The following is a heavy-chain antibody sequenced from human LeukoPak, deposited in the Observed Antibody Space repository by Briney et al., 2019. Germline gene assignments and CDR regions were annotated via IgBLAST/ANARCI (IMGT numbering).Heavy chain of an antibody. Sequence: GRSLRLSCAASGFTFSSYSMNWVRQAPGKGLEWVSSISSSSSYIYYADSVKGRFTISRDNAKNSLYLQMNSLRAEDTAVYYCARELHYYDSSGRLDYWGQGTLVTVSS. CDR1: GFTFSSYS. J-gene: IGHJ4*02. CDR2: ISSSSSYI. V-gene: IGHV3-21*01. CDR3: ARELHYYDSSGRLDY. D-gene: IGHD3-22*01.